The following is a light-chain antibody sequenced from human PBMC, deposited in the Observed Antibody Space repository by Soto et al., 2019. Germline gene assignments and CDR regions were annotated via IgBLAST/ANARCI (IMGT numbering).Light chain of an antibody. J-gene: IGKJ1*01. CDR3: QQYNNWPPVT. CDR1: QSVSRN. Sequence: EIVMTQSPATLSVSPGERATLSCRASQSVSRNIAWYQQKPGQAPRLLIYGASTRATGIPDRFSGSGSGTEFTLTISGLQSEDFAVYYCQQYNNWPPVTFGQGTKVEIK. V-gene: IGKV3-15*01. CDR2: GAS.